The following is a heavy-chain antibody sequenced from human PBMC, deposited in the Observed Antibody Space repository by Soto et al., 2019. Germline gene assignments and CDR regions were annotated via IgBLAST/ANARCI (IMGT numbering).Heavy chain of an antibody. D-gene: IGHD6-19*01. CDR1: GFTFSSYA. Sequence: TGGSLRLSCAASGFTFSSYAMHWVRQAPGKGLEWVAVISYDGSNKYYADSVKGRFTISRDNSKNTLYLQMNSLRAEDTAVYYCARDEYSSGWREYYFDYWGQGTLVTVSS. V-gene: IGHV3-30-3*01. J-gene: IGHJ4*02. CDR2: ISYDGSNK. CDR3: ARDEYSSGWREYYFDY.